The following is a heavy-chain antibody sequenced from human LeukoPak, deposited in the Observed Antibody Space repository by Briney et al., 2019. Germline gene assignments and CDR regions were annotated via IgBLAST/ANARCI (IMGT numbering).Heavy chain of an antibody. D-gene: IGHD5-12*01. J-gene: IGHJ3*02. Sequence: SETLSLTCTVSGASFSNNNYYWGWLRQPPGRGLEWIASIYYSGSTYYNPSLKSRVTISVDTSKNPLSLILSSVTAADTAVYYCAPGGYIGYGHAFDIWGQGTMVTVSS. V-gene: IGHV4-39*07. CDR3: APGGYIGYGHAFDI. CDR1: GASFSNNNYY. CDR2: IYYSGST.